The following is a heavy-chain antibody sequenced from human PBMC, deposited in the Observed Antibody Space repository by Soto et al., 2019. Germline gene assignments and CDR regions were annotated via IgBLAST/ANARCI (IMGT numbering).Heavy chain of an antibody. D-gene: IGHD3-10*01. CDR3: AKGLLWLDWFDP. Sequence: PGGSLRLSCAASGFTFSSCAMSWVRQAPGKGLEWVSAISGSGGSTYYADSVKGRFTISRDNSKNTLYLQMNSLRAEDTAVYYCAKGLLWLDWFDPWGQGTLVTVSS. J-gene: IGHJ5*02. V-gene: IGHV3-23*01. CDR2: ISGSGGST. CDR1: GFTFSSCA.